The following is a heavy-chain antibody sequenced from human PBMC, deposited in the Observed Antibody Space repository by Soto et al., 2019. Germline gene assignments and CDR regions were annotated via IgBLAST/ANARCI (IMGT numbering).Heavy chain of an antibody. J-gene: IGHJ5*02. Sequence: QVPLVQSGAEVKKPGASVKVSCKASGYTFTSYGINWVRQATGQGLEWMGWMNPNSDNTGYAQKFQGRVTMTRNTSISTAYMELSSLTSEDTAVYFCARGIPYDFWSGYARGFFDPWGQGTLVTVSS. CDR3: ARGIPYDFWSGYARGFFDP. V-gene: IGHV1-8*01. CDR2: MNPNSDNT. CDR1: GYTFTSYG. D-gene: IGHD3-3*01.